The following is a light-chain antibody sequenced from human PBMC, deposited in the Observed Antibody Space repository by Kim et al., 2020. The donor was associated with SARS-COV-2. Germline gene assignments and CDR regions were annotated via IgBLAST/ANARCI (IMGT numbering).Light chain of an antibody. Sequence: DIQMTQSPSTLSASVGDRVTITCRASQSISSWLAWYQQKPGKAPKLLIYKASSLESGVPSRFSGSGSGTEFTLTINSLQPDDFATYYCQQYSSYFTFGGGTKLEIK. V-gene: IGKV1-5*03. J-gene: IGKJ4*01. CDR2: KAS. CDR1: QSISSW. CDR3: QQYSSYFT.